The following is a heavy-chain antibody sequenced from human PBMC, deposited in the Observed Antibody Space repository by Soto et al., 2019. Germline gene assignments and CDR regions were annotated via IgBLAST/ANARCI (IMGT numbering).Heavy chain of an antibody. CDR3: ARGHSTDCSNGVCSFFYNHEMDV. D-gene: IGHD2-8*01. Sequence: ASVKVSCKASGYSFTDYHIHWVRQAPGQGLEWLGRINPKSGGTSTAQKFQGWVTRTRDRSISTVYMELTRLRSDDTAVYFCARGHSTDCSNGVCSFFYNHEMDVWGQGTTVTVS. CDR1: GYSFTDYH. V-gene: IGHV1-2*04. J-gene: IGHJ6*02. CDR2: INPKSGGT.